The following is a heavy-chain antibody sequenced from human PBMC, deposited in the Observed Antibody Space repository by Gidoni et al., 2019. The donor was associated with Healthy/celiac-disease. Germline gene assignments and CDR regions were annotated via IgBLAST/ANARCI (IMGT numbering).Heavy chain of an antibody. V-gene: IGHV4-39*02. Sequence: QLQLQESGPGLVKPSETLSLTCTVSGGSISSSSYYWGWIGSIYYSGSTYYNPSLKSRVTISVDTSKNQFSLKLSSVTAADTAVYYCARESGSSGRVFDYWGQGTLVTVSS. D-gene: IGHD6-19*01. CDR3: ARESGSSGRVFDY. CDR2: IYYSGST. CDR1: GGSISSSSYY. J-gene: IGHJ4*02.